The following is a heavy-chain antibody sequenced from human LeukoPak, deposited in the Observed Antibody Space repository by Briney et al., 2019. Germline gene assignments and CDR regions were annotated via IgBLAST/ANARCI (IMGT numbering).Heavy chain of an antibody. J-gene: IGHJ4*02. CDR2: IVGSGGST. D-gene: IGHD3-9*01. CDR3: SKWGDYDVLTGYYDSDF. V-gene: IGHV3-23*01. CDR1: GFTFSTYA. Sequence: GASLRRSCAASGFTFSTYAMSWVRQAPGKGLEWVSAIVGSGGSTYYADSVKGRFSISRDNSKNTLFLQMNCLRVEDTALYYCSKWGDYDVLTGYYDSDFWGQGTLVTVSS.